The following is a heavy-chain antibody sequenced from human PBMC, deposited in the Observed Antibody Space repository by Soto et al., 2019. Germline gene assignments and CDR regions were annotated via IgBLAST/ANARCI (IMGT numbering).Heavy chain of an antibody. CDR2: IYPGDSDT. Sequence: SLKISCKGSGYSFTSYWIGWVRQMPGKGLEWMGIIYPGDSDTRYSPSFQGQVTISADKSISTAYLQWSSLKASDTAMYYCARAGYYYGSGSYEHYYYGMDVWGQGTTVTVSS. J-gene: IGHJ6*02. V-gene: IGHV5-51*01. CDR3: ARAGYYYGSGSYEHYYYGMDV. D-gene: IGHD3-10*01. CDR1: GYSFTSYW.